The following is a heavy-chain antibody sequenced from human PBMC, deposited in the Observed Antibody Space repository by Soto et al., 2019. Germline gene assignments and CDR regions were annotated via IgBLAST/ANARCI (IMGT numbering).Heavy chain of an antibody. J-gene: IGHJ5*02. CDR1: GYTFTSYA. D-gene: IGHD3-10*01. CDR2: INAGNGNT. CDR3: ARKLGSPFVWFDP. V-gene: IGHV1-3*01. Sequence: ASVKVSCKASGYTFTSYAMHWVRQAPGQRLEWMGWINAGNGNTKYSQKFQGRVTITRDTSASTAYMELSSLRSEDTAGYYCARKLGSPFVWFDPWGQGTLVTVSS.